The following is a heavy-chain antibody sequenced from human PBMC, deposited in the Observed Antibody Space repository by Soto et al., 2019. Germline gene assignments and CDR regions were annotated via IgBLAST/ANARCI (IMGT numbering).Heavy chain of an antibody. D-gene: IGHD3-10*01. CDR3: ARGSKESYPGSRIFDF. V-gene: IGHV3-23*01. J-gene: IGHJ4*02. Sequence: PGGSLVVSWVFSVITFWIRAMSWVRQAPGEGLDWVSSITDDGGDTKYADSVRGRFTISRDNSKDTLYLQMTSLRAEDSAVYYCARGSKESYPGSRIFDFWGRGTMVTVSS. CDR1: VITFWIRA. CDR2: ITDDGGDT.